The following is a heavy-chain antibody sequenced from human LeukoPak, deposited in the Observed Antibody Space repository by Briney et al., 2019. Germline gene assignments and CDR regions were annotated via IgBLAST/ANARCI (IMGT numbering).Heavy chain of an antibody. V-gene: IGHV4-31*03. CDR1: GGSISSGGYY. Sequence: PSETLSLTCSVSGGSISSGGYYWSWIRQHPGKGLEWFGYLYYSGSTYYNPSLKSRVTISVDTSKNQFSLKLSSVTAADTAVYYCARGDSSSWYVGYWFDPWGQGTLVTVSS. CDR3: ARGDSSSWYVGYWFDP. J-gene: IGHJ5*02. CDR2: LYYSGST. D-gene: IGHD6-13*01.